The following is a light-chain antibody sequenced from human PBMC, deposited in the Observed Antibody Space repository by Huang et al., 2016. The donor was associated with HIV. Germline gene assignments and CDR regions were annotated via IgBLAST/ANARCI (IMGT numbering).Light chain of an antibody. CDR2: GGS. CDR3: QQLNSYPQVFT. Sequence: IQLTQSPSSLSASVGDRVTITCRASQGISSYLAWYQQKPGKAPKLLIYGGSSLQSGVPARCSGSGSGTDFTLTISRLQPEDSATYDCQQLNSYPQVFTFGPGTKVDIK. V-gene: IGKV1-9*01. J-gene: IGKJ3*01. CDR1: QGISSY.